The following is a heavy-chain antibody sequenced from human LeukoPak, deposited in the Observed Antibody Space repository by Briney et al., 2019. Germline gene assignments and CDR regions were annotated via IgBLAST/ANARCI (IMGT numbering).Heavy chain of an antibody. Sequence: GGSLRLSCAASGITFSSYGMHWVRQAPGKGLEWVAFIRYDGSNKYYADSVKGRFTISRDNARNSLDLHMSSLGAEDTAVYYCAREGDGSRYYFDYWGQGILVTVSS. CDR2: IRYDGSNK. V-gene: IGHV3-30*02. D-gene: IGHD2-21*01. CDR3: AREGDGSRYYFDY. CDR1: GITFSSYG. J-gene: IGHJ4*02.